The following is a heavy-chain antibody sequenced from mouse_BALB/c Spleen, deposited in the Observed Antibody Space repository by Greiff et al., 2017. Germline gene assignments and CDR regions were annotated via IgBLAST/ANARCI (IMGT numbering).Heavy chain of an antibody. CDR1: GFTFSDYY. CDR3: ARDHYGSSSPWFAY. V-gene: IGHV5-4*02. CDR2: ISDGGSYT. J-gene: IGHJ3*01. Sequence: EVKVVESGGGLVKPGGSLKLSCAASGFTFSDYYMYWVRQTPEKRLEWVATISDGGSYTYYPDSVKGRFTISRDNAKNNLYLQMSSLKSEDTAMYFCARDHYGSSSPWFAYWGQGTLVTVSA. D-gene: IGHD1-1*01.